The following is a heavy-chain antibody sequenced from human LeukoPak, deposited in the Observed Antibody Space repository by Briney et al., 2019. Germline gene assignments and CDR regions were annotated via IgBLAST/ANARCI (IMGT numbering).Heavy chain of an antibody. V-gene: IGHV4-59*01. CDR2: IYYSGST. Sequence: SETLSLTCTVSGGSISSYYWSWIRQPPGKGREWIGYIYYSGSTNYNPSLKSRVTISVDTSNNQSSLKLSSVTAADTAVYYCARKDYDSSGYHDYWGQGTLVTVSS. CDR1: GGSISSYY. J-gene: IGHJ4*02. D-gene: IGHD3-22*01. CDR3: ARKDYDSSGYHDY.